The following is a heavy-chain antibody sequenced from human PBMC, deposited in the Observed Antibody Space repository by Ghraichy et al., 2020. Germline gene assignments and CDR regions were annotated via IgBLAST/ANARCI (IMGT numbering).Heavy chain of an antibody. V-gene: IGHV3-48*01. Sequence: GGSLRLSCAASGFTFSSYSMNWVRQAPGKGLEWVSYISSSSSTIYYADSVKGRFTISRDNAKNSLYLQMNSLRAEDTAVYYCAREGVSYDFWSGYYAYYYYYGMDVWGQGTTVTVSS. D-gene: IGHD3-3*01. CDR3: AREGVSYDFWSGYYAYYYYYGMDV. CDR1: GFTFSSYS. J-gene: IGHJ6*02. CDR2: ISSSSSTI.